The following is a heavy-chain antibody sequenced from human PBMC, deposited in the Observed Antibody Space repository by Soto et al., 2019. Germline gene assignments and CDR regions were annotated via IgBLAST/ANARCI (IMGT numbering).Heavy chain of an antibody. CDR2: IYHDGST. CDR1: GDSISSGGYS. CDR3: ARGLDIVLVPAAMGRFDP. D-gene: IGHD2-2*03. J-gene: IGHJ5*02. Sequence: SETLSLTCAVSGDSISSGGYSWSWIRQPPGKGLEWIGYIYHDGSTNYNPSLKSRVTISVDTSKNQFSLKLSSVTAADTAVYYCARGLDIVLVPAAMGRFDPWGQGTLVTVSS. V-gene: IGHV4-30-2*01.